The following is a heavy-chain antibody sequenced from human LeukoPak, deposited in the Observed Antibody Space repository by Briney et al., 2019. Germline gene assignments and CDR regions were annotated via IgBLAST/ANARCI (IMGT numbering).Heavy chain of an antibody. J-gene: IGHJ6*02. CDR1: GFTFSSYA. V-gene: IGHV3-23*01. CDR2: ISGSGGST. CDR3: ATRPANGYCSGGSCYQYYYYCGMDV. D-gene: IGHD2-15*01. Sequence: GGSLRLSCAASGFTFSSYAMSWVRQAPGKGLEWVSAISGSGGSTYYADSVKGRFTISRDNSKNTLYLQMNSLRAEDTAVYYCATRPANGYCSGGSCYQYYYYCGMDVWGQGTTVTVSS.